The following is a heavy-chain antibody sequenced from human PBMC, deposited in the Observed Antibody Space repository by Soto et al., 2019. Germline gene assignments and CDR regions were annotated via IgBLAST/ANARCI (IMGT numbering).Heavy chain of an antibody. CDR2: IRTISSAI. J-gene: IGHJ4*02. CDR1: GFTFSDYP. Sequence: GGSLRLSXAASGFTFSDYPINWVRQAPGKGLEWVSSIRTISSAIYFADSVRGRFTISRDNARNSLYLQMTSLRDEDTAVYYCAREAPAFDYWGQGTLVTVSS. CDR3: AREAPAFDY. V-gene: IGHV3-48*02.